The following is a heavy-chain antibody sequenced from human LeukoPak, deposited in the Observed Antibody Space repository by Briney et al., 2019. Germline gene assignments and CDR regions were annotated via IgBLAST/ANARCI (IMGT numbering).Heavy chain of an antibody. Sequence: SETLSLTCTVSGGSISSYYWSWIRQPAGKGLEWIGRIYTSGSTNYNPSLKSRVTMSVDTSKNQFSLKLSSVTAADTAVYYCARSEGGYCSGGSCYSMYYGMDVWGQGTTVTVSS. CDR1: GGSISSYY. D-gene: IGHD2-15*01. J-gene: IGHJ6*02. CDR2: IYTSGST. CDR3: ARSEGGYCSGGSCYSMYYGMDV. V-gene: IGHV4-4*07.